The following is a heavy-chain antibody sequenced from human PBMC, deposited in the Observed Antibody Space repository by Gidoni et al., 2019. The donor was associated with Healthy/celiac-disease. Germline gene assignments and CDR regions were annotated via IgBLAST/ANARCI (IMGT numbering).Heavy chain of an antibody. D-gene: IGHD3-22*01. CDR2: IIPIFGTA. V-gene: IGHV1-69*01. J-gene: IGHJ6*02. CDR3: ARGPSGNYYDSSGYFYYYYYGMDV. CDR1: GGTSSSYA. Sequence: QVQLVQSGAEVKKPGSSVKVSCKASGGTSSSYAISWVRQAPGQGLEWLGGIIPIFGTAINAQKFEGRVTITADESTSTAYMELSSLRSEDTAVYYGARGPSGNYYDSSGYFYYYYYGMDVWGQGTTVTVSS.